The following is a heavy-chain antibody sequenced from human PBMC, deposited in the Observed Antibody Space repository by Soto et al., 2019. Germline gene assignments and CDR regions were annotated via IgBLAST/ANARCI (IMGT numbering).Heavy chain of an antibody. D-gene: IGHD6-13*01. CDR3: ARDSSSYYYYGMDV. J-gene: IGHJ6*02. V-gene: IGHV1-69*06. CDR2: IIPIFGTA. Sequence: ASVKVSCKASGGTFSSYAISWVRQAPGQGLEWMGGIIPIFGTANYAQKFQGRVTITADKSTSTAYMELSSLRSEDTAVYYCARDSSSYYYYGMDVWGRGTTVTVSS. CDR1: GGTFSSYA.